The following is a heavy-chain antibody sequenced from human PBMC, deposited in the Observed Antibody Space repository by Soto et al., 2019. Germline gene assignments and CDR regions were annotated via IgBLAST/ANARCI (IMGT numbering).Heavy chain of an antibody. CDR1: VFTFDTYV. CDR2: IWYDGGNK. CDR3: ARGARDFDY. V-gene: IGHV3-33*01. J-gene: IGHJ4*02. Sequence: GGSLRLSCASSVFTFDTYVMHCVRQSPGRWLEWVALIWYDGGNKYYADSVKGRFTISRDNSKNTLYLQMNSLRAEDTAVYYCARGARDFDYWGQGTLVTVYS. D-gene: IGHD3-16*01.